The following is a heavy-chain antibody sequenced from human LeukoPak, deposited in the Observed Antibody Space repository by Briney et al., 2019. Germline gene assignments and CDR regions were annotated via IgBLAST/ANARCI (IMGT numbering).Heavy chain of an antibody. V-gene: IGHV3-23*01. CDR1: GFTFSSYA. CDR2: ISGSGGST. Sequence: GGSLRPSCAASGFTFSSYAMSWVRQAPGKGLEWVSAISGSGGSTYYADSVKGRFTISRDNSKSTLYLHMNSLRAEDTAVFYCAKALVRGVIITAFDYWGQGTLVTVSS. D-gene: IGHD3-10*01. CDR3: AKALVRGVIITAFDY. J-gene: IGHJ4*02.